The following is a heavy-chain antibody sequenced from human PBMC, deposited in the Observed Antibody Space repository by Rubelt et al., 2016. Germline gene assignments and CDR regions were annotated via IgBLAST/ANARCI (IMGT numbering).Heavy chain of an antibody. D-gene: IGHD4-17*01. CDR2: IYYSGST. Sequence: GPGLVKPSQTLSLTCTVSGGSISSGGYYWSWIRQPPGKGLEWIGSIYYSGSTYYNPSLKSRVTISVDTSKNQFSLKLSSVTAADTAVYYCARESRGYGDYVYYYYYMDVWGKGTTVTVSS. CDR3: ARESRGYGDYVYYYYYMDV. V-gene: IGHV4-39*07. J-gene: IGHJ6*03. CDR1: GGSISSGGYY.